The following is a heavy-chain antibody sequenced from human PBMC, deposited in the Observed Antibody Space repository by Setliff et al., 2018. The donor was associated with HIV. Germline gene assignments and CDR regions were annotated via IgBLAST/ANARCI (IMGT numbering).Heavy chain of an antibody. CDR3: ATDSSGYYSFDY. V-gene: IGHV4-38-2*02. CDR1: SYSISSGYY. D-gene: IGHD3-22*01. J-gene: IGHJ4*02. Sequence: PSETLSLTCAVSSYSISSGYYWVWIRQPPGKGLEWIGSFSYSGTIYYNPSLKSRVTISLDTSKNQFSLRLTSVTASDTAVYYCATDSSGYYSFDYWGPGALVTVSS. CDR2: FSYSGTI.